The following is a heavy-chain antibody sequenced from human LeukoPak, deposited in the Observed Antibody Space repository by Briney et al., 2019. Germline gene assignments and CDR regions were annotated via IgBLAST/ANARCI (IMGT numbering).Heavy chain of an antibody. V-gene: IGHV4-59*05. CDR2: IYYSGST. CDR3: ATQFQYYYDSRPIDI. CDR1: GGSISSYY. Sequence: SETLSLTCTVSGGSISSYYWSWIRQPAGKGLEWIGSIYYSGSTYYNPSLKSRVTISVDTSRNQFSLKLSSVTAADTAVYYCATQFQYYYDSRPIDIWGQGTMVTVSS. J-gene: IGHJ3*02. D-gene: IGHD3-22*01.